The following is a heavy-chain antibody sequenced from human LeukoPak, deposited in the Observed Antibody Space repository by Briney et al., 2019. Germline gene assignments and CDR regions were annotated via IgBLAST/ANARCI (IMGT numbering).Heavy chain of an antibody. CDR2: INPNSGGT. CDR1: GYTFTGYY. CDR3: ARVDEYNFDY. J-gene: IGHJ4*02. V-gene: IGHV1-2*02. Sequence: GASVTVSCKASGYTFTGYYMHWVRQAPGQGLEWMGWINPNSGGTNYAQKFQGRVTMSRDTSISTAYMELSRLRSDDTAVYYCARVDEYNFDYWGQGTLVTVSS. D-gene: IGHD2-2*03.